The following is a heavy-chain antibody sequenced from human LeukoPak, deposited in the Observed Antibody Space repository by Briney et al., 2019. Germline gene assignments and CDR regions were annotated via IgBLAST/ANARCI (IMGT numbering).Heavy chain of an antibody. CDR2: IYYSGST. CDR1: GGSISSSSYY. J-gene: IGHJ6*03. Sequence: SETLSLTCTVSGGSISSSSYYWGWIRQPPGKGLEWIGSIYYSGSTYYNPSLKSRVTISVDTSKNQFSLKLSSVTAADTAVYYCASSRFGELSYYMDVWGKGTTVTISS. CDR3: ASSRFGELSYYMDV. V-gene: IGHV4-39*07. D-gene: IGHD3-10*01.